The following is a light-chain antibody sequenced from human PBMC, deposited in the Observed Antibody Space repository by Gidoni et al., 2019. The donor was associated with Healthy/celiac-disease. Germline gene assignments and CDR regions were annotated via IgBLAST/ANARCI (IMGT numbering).Light chain of an antibody. V-gene: IGLV1-47*01. Sequence: QSVLTQPPSASGTPGQRVTISCSGSSSNSGSNYVYWYQQLPGTAPKLLIYRNNQRPSGFPDRFSGSKSGTSASLAISGLRSEDEADYYCAAWDDSLSVVVFGGGTKLTVL. CDR2: RNN. CDR3: AAWDDSLSVVV. J-gene: IGLJ2*01. CDR1: SSNSGSNY.